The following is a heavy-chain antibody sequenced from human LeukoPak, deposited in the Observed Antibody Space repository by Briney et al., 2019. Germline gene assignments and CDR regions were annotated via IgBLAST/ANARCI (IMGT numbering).Heavy chain of an antibody. D-gene: IGHD6-13*01. V-gene: IGHV3-21*01. CDR3: AAGKAPAVSFDY. CDR2: ISSSSSYI. Sequence: PGGSLRLSCAASGFTFSSYSMNWVRQAPGKGLEWVSSISSSSSYIYYADSLKGRFTISRDNAKNSLYLQMNSLRAEDTAVYYCAAGKAPAVSFDYWGQGTLVTVSS. J-gene: IGHJ4*02. CDR1: GFTFSSYS.